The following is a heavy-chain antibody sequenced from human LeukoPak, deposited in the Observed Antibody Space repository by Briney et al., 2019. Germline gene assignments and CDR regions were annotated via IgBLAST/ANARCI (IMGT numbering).Heavy chain of an antibody. V-gene: IGHV3-9*01. CDR2: ISWNSGSI. J-gene: IGHJ3*02. CDR1: GFTFDDYA. CDR3: AAPTLDAFDI. Sequence: GGSLRLSCAASGFTFDDYAMHWVRQAPGKGLEWVSGISWNSGSIGYADSVKGRFTISRDNAKNSLYLQMNGLRAEDTALYYCAAPTLDAFDIWGQGTMVTVSS.